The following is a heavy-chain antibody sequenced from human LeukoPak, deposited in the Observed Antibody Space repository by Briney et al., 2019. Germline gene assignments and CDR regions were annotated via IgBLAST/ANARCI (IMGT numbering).Heavy chain of an antibody. CDR3: ARDLGGSYLPFDY. J-gene: IGHJ4*02. CDR1: GFTFSSYS. V-gene: IGHV3-48*04. CDR2: ISSSSSTI. Sequence: GGSLRLSCAASGFTFSSYSMNWVRQAPGKGLEWVSYISSSSSTIYYADSVKGRFTISRDNAKNSLYLQMNSLRAEDTAVYYCARDLGGSYLPFDYWGQGTLVSVSS. D-gene: IGHD1-26*01.